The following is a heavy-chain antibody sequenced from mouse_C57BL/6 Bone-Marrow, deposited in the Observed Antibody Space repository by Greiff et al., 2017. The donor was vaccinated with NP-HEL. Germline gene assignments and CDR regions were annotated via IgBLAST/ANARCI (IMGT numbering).Heavy chain of an antibody. CDR1: GYTFTSYW. V-gene: IGHV1-64*01. D-gene: IGHD2-4*01. Sequence: QVHVKQSGAELVKPGASVKLSCKASGYTFTSYWMHWVKQRPGQGLEWIGMIHPNSGSTNYNEKFKSKATLTVDKSSSTAYMQLSSLTSEDSAVYYCARLVYYDYLTFYYFDYWGQGTTLTVSS. J-gene: IGHJ2*01. CDR2: IHPNSGST. CDR3: ARLVYYDYLTFYYFDY.